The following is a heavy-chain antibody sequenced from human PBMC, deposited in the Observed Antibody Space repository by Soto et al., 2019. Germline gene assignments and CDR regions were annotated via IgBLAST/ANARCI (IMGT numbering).Heavy chain of an antibody. V-gene: IGHV1-69*02. CDR1: GGTFTSYS. J-gene: IGHJ5*02. CDR2: IIPLLDIT. D-gene: IGHD2-2*01. Sequence: QVQLVQSGAEVKQPGSSVKVSCEASGGTFTSYSVSWVRQAPGQGLEWMGRIIPLLDITNYAQKFQGRVTITADKDTSTAYMELSSLRSEDTAVYYCAKADCTSPSCYDVGRYSWFDPWGQGTLVTVSS. CDR3: AKADCTSPSCYDVGRYSWFDP.